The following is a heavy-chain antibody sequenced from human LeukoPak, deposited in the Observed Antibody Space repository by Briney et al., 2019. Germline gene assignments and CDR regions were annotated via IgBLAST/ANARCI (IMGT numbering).Heavy chain of an antibody. CDR1: GFTFSSYA. CDR2: ISYDGSNK. Sequence: TGGSLRLSCAASGFTFSSYAMHWVRQAPGKGLEWVAVISYDGSNKYYADSVKGRFTISRDNSKNTLYLQMNSLRAEDTAVYYCARSGYYDSSGYYYGLDYWGQGTLVTVSS. J-gene: IGHJ4*02. D-gene: IGHD3-22*01. V-gene: IGHV3-30-3*01. CDR3: ARSGYYDSSGYYYGLDY.